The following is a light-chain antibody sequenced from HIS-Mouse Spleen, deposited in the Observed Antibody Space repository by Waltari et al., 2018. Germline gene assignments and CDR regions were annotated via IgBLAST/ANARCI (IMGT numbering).Light chain of an antibody. Sequence: QSALTQPASVSGSPGQSITIPCTGTSSAVVGYNSVSWYQQPPGKAPKLMIYDVSTRPSGVSNRFSGSKSGNTASLTISGLQAEDEADYYCSSYTSSSTLVFGGGTKLTVL. CDR1: SSAVVGYNS. CDR3: SSYTSSSTLV. V-gene: IGLV2-14*03. CDR2: DVS. J-gene: IGLJ3*02.